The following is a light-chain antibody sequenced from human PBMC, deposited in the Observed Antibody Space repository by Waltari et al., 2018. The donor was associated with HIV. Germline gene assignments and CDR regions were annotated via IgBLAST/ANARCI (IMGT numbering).Light chain of an antibody. CDR1: NRDIGAYDF. V-gene: IGLV2-14*01. CDR3: SSFARSGTLL. J-gene: IGLJ2*01. Sequence: QSALTQSASVSGSPGQSITISCTGTNRDIGAYDFVSWYQQQSGKSPRLLIFEVFNRPSGISNRFSGSNSGNTASLTISGLRSEDEADYYCSSFARSGTLLFGGGTRVTVL. CDR2: EVF.